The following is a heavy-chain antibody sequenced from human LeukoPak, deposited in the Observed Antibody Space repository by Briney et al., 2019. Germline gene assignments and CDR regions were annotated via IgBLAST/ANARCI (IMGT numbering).Heavy chain of an antibody. J-gene: IGHJ4*02. D-gene: IGHD3-10*01. CDR1: GGSFSGYY. V-gene: IGHV4-34*01. CDR2: INNSGST. Sequence: SETLSLTCAVYGGSFSGYYWSWIRQPPGKGLEWIGEINNSGSTNYNPSLKSGVTVSVDTSKNQFSLKLSSVTAADTAVYYCATSPYGSGSYTDYWGQGTLVTVSS. CDR3: ATSPYGSGSYTDY.